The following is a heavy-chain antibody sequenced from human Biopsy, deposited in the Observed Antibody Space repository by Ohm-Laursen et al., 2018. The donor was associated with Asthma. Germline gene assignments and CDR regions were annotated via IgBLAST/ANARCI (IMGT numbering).Heavy chain of an antibody. Sequence: SVKVSCKTSGYTFTSYYIHWVRQAPGQGLEWVGIINPPTGDTSYAQKFLGRVTVTRDTSTSTVYMELSSLRSEDTAVYYCALSQFDYWGQGTLLTVSS. V-gene: IGHV1-46*01. CDR3: ALSQFDY. CDR2: INPPTGDT. J-gene: IGHJ4*02. CDR1: GYTFTSYY.